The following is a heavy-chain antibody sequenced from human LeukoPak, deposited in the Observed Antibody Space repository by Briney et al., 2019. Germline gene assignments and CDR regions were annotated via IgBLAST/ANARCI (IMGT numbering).Heavy chain of an antibody. V-gene: IGHV4-34*01. D-gene: IGHD1-26*01. CDR2: INHSGST. Sequence: SETLSLTCAVYGGSFSGYYWSWIRQPPGKGLEWIGEINHSGSTNYNPSLKSRVTKSVDTSKNQFSLKLSSVTAADTAVYYCARGQTIVGATGDFWGQGTLVTVS. CDR1: GGSFSGYY. CDR3: ARGQTIVGATGDF. J-gene: IGHJ4*02.